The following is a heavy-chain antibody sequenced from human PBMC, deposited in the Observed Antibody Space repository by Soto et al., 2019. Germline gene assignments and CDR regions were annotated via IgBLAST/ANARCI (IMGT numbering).Heavy chain of an antibody. Sequence: SETLSLTCTVSGGSISSYYWSWIRQPAGKGLEWIGRIYTSGSTNYNPSLKSRVTMSVDTSKNQFSLNLNSVTASDTAVYFCVSQRTSVLTQAYFDYWGPGALVTVSS. D-gene: IGHD2-8*01. J-gene: IGHJ4*02. CDR3: VSQRTSVLTQAYFDY. V-gene: IGHV4-4*07. CDR2: IYTSGST. CDR1: GGSISSYY.